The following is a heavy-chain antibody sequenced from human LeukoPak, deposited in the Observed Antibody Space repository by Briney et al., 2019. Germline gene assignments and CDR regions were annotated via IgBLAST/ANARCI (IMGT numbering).Heavy chain of an antibody. V-gene: IGHV3-21*04. CDR1: GFTFSSYS. D-gene: IGHD4-17*01. CDR2: ISSSSSYI. J-gene: IGHJ4*02. Sequence: GGSLRLSCAASGFTFSSYSMNWVRQAPGKGLEWVSSISSSSSYIYYADSVKGRFTISRDNAKNSLYLQMNSLRAEDTAVYYCAKAAGYGDYGNYWGQGTLVTVSS. CDR3: AKAAGYGDYGNY.